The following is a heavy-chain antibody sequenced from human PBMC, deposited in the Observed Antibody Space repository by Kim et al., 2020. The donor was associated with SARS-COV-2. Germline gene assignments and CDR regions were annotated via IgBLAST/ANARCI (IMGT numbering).Heavy chain of an antibody. CDR2: ISYDGSNK. CDR3: ARDFGYSYGENFDY. J-gene: IGHJ4*02. V-gene: IGHV3-30-3*01. CDR1: GFTFSSYA. D-gene: IGHD5-18*01. Sequence: GGSLRLSCAASGFTFSSYAMHWVRQAPGKGLEWVAVISYDGSNKYYADSVKGRFTISRDNSKNTLYLQMNSLRAEDTAVYYCARDFGYSYGENFDYWGQGTLVTVSS.